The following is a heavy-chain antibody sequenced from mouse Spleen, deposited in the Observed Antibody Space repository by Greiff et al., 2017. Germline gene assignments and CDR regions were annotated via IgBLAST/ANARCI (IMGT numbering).Heavy chain of an antibody. D-gene: IGHD1-1*01. CDR2: IDPNSGGT. J-gene: IGHJ1*03. CDR1: GYTFTSYW. CDR3: ARTGGAIITTVVEFHWYFDV. Sequence: QVQLQQPGAELVKPGASVKLSCKASGYTFTSYWMHWVKQRPGRGLEWIGRIDPNSGGTKYNEKFKSKATLTVDKPSSTAYMQLSSLTSEDSAVYYCARTGGAIITTVVEFHWYFDVWGTGTTVTVSS. V-gene: IGHV1-72*01.